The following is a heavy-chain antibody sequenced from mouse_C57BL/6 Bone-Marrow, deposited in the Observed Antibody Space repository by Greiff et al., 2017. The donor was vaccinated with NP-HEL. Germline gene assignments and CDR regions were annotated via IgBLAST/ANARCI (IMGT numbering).Heavy chain of an antibody. CDR1: GYTFTDYN. Sequence: VQLQQSGPELVKPGASVKIPCKASGYTFTDYNMDWVKQSHGKSLEWIGDINPNNGGTIYNQKFKGKATLTVDKSSSTADMELRSLTSEDTAVYYFARLYDGYYDWFAYWGQGTLVTVSA. CDR3: ARLYDGYYDWFAY. V-gene: IGHV1-18*01. J-gene: IGHJ3*01. D-gene: IGHD2-3*01. CDR2: INPNNGGT.